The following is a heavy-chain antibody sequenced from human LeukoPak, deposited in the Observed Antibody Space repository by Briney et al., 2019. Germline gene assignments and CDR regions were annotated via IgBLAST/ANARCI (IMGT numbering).Heavy chain of an antibody. V-gene: IGHV3-48*04. CDR1: GFSFSTYS. CDR3: ASNSKIRGKGTDY. J-gene: IGHJ4*02. Sequence: PGGSLRLSCAASGFSFSTYSMNWVRQAPGKGLEWVSYISSSSDTLLYAGSVKGRFIISRDNAKNSLFLQMNSLRAEDTAVYYCASNSKIRGKGTDYWGQGTLVTVSS. D-gene: IGHD2/OR15-2a*01. CDR2: ISSSSDTL.